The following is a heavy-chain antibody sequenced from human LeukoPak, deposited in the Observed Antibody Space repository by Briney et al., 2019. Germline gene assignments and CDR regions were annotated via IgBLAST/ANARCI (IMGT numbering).Heavy chain of an antibody. CDR3: ATSRTYCGGDCYSDY. D-gene: IGHD2-21*02. V-gene: IGHV1-24*01. CDR2: FDPEDGET. J-gene: IGHJ4*02. Sequence: GASVKVSCKVSGYTLTELSMHWVRQALGNGLEWVGGFDPEDGETIYAQKFQGRVTMTEDTSTDTAYMELSSLRSEDTAVYYCATSRTYCGGDCYSDYWGQGTLVTVSS. CDR1: GYTLTELS.